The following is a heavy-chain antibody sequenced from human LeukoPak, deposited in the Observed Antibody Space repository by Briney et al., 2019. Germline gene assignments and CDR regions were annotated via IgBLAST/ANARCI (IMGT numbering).Heavy chain of an antibody. D-gene: IGHD1-1*01. CDR3: AKERRTLNAFDI. CDR2: ISYDGSNK. CDR1: GFTFSSYG. Sequence: GRSLRLSCAASGFTFSSYGMHWVRQAPGKGLEWVAVISYDGSNKYYADSVKGRFTISRDNSKNTLYLQMNSLRAEDTAVYYCAKERRTLNAFDIWGQGTMVTVSS. V-gene: IGHV3-30*18. J-gene: IGHJ3*02.